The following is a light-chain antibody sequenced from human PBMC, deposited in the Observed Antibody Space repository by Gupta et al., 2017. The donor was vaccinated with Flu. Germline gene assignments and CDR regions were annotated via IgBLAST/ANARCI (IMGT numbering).Light chain of an antibody. CDR1: QSISIW. V-gene: IGKV1-5*03. CDR3: QHYRSGEWT. Sequence: DILMSQSPPTPSASIGDRVTITCRASQSISIWLSWFQKKPGKAPKSLIYKASSLESGVPSRFSGSGSGSEFSLTISSLQPDDSATYYCQHYRSGEWTFGQGTKVEIK. J-gene: IGKJ1*01. CDR2: KAS.